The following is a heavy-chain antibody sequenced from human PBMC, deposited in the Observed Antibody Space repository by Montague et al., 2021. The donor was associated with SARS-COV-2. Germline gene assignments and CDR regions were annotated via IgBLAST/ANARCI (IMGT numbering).Heavy chain of an antibody. J-gene: IGHJ6*02. Sequence: SLRLSCAATGFTFSGYAMHWVRQAPGKGLEWVAVISYDGSNKYYADSVKGRFTISRDNSKNTLYLQMNSLRAEDTAVYYCARDFSFWVWGVYYYYDMDVWGQGTTVTVSS. D-gene: IGHD3-10*01. CDR1: GFTFSGYA. CDR2: ISYDGSNK. V-gene: IGHV3-30*04. CDR3: ARDFSFWVWGVYYYYDMDV.